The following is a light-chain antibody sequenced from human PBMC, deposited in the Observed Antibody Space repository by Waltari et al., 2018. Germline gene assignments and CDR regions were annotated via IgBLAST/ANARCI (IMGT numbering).Light chain of an antibody. CDR3: QQYGRSWNT. V-gene: IGKV3-20*01. J-gene: IGKJ2*01. CDR1: QSVSSNY. CDR2: GSS. Sequence: EIVFTQSPGTLSLSPGERATLSCRASQSVSSNYLAWYQQRPGQAPRLLIHGSSSRATGIPDSFSGSESGTDFTLTISKLEPEDFAVYYCQQYGRSWNTFGQGTKLEIK.